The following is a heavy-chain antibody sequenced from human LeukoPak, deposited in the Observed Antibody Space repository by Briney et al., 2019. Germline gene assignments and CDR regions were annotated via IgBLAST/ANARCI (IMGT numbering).Heavy chain of an antibody. CDR3: AREQESYYYDSSGYYPDY. V-gene: IGHV1-18*01. CDR2: MNPNSGNT. CDR1: GYTFTSYG. Sequence: ASVKVSCKASGYTFTSYGIGWVRQATGQGLEWMGWMNPNSGNTGYAQKFQGRVTMTTDTSTSTAYMELRSLRSDDTAVYYCAREQESYYYDSSGYYPDYWGQGTLVTVSS. D-gene: IGHD3-22*01. J-gene: IGHJ4*02.